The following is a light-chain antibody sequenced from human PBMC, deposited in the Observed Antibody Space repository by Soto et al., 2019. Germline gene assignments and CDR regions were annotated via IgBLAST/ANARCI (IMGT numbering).Light chain of an antibody. CDR3: QQYCSSPWT. J-gene: IGKJ1*01. CDR2: GAS. CDR1: QSVSSSN. Sequence: EIVLTQSPGTLSLSPGERATLSCRASQSVSSSNLAWYQQKPGQAPRLLIYGASSRATGIPDRFSGSGSWTEFTLTISRLEPEDFAVYYCQQYCSSPWTFGQGTKVEIK. V-gene: IGKV3-20*01.